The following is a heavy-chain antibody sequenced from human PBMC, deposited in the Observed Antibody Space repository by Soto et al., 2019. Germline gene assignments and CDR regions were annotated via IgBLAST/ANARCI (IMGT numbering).Heavy chain of an antibody. CDR3: ASDPLGYSGMDV. CDR2: INAGNGNT. CDR1: GYTFTSYA. D-gene: IGHD3-16*01. Sequence: QVQLVQSGAEVKKPGASVKVSCKASGYTFTSYAMHWVRQAPGQRLEWMGWINAGNGNTKYSQKSQSRVTMTRDTSASTAYMELRSLRSEDTAVYYCASDPLGYSGMDVWAQGTTVTVSS. J-gene: IGHJ6*02. V-gene: IGHV1-3*01.